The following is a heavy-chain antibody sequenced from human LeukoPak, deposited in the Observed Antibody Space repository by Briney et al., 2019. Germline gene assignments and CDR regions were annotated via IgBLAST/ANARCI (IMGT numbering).Heavy chain of an antibody. D-gene: IGHD4-17*01. CDR3: ARGDGDYVENFDY. V-gene: IGHV4-31*03. J-gene: IGHJ4*02. Sequence: SQTLSLTCTVSGGSISSGGYYWSWIRQHPGKGLEWIGYIYYSGSTYYNPSLKSRVTISVDTSKNQCSLKLSSVTAADTAVYYCARGDGDYVENFDYWGQGTLVTVSS. CDR2: IYYSGST. CDR1: GGSISSGGYY.